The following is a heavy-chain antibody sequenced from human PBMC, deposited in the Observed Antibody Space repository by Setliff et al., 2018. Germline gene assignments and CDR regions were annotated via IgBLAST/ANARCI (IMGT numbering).Heavy chain of an antibody. V-gene: IGHV4-4*07. J-gene: IGHJ5*02. Sequence: PSETLSLTCTVSGASIRHTSYFWTWVRQPAGKGLEWIGHIYITGSPGVNPSLESRVAMSIDKSRNQFSLNLQSVTAADTAVYYCARSGDYGSGRLSPWGQGTLVTAPQ. D-gene: IGHD3-10*01. CDR1: GASIRHTSYF. CDR3: ARSGDYGSGRLSP. CDR2: IYITGSP.